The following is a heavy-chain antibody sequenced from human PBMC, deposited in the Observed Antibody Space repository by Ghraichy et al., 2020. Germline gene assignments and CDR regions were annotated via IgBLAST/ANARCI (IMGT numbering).Heavy chain of an antibody. J-gene: IGHJ3*02. D-gene: IGHD4-17*01. V-gene: IGHV3-9*01. CDR3: AKDRGSVTAFDI. Sequence: GGSLRLSCAASGFTFEDYAMHWVRQAPGKGLEWVSSISWNGGTIAYADSVKGRFTISRDKAKKSLYLQMNSLKGEDTAFYYCAKDRGSVTAFDIWGQGTLVTVSS. CDR2: ISWNGGTI. CDR1: GFTFEDYA.